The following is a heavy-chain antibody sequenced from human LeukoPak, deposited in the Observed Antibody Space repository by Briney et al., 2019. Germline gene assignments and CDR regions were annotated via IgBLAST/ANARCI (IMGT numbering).Heavy chain of an antibody. Sequence: ASVKVSCKASGYTFTSYGISWVRQAPGQGLEWMGWISAYNGNTNYAQKLQGRVTMTIDTSTSTAYMELRSLRSDDTAVYYCARDRYIVGATTFDYWGQGTLVTVSS. J-gene: IGHJ4*02. V-gene: IGHV1-18*01. CDR1: GYTFTSYG. CDR2: ISAYNGNT. D-gene: IGHD1-26*01. CDR3: ARDRYIVGATTFDY.